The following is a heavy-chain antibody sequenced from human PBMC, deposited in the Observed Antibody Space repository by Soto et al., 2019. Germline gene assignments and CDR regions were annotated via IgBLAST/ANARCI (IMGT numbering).Heavy chain of an antibody. CDR1: GGSISSYY. Sequence: PSETLSLTCTVSGGSISSYYWSWIRQPPGKGLEWIGYIYYSGSTNYNPSLKSRVTISVDTSKNQFSLKLSSVTAADTAVYYCGRDPYYYGSGSFWGQGTLVPVSS. CDR3: GRDPYYYGSGSF. V-gene: IGHV4-59*01. D-gene: IGHD3-10*01. J-gene: IGHJ4*02. CDR2: IYYSGST.